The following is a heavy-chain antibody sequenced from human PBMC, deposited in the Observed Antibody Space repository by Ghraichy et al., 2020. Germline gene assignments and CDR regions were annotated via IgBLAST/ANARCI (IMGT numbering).Heavy chain of an antibody. V-gene: IGHV4-4*02. CDR3: VRIYDGYNH. CDR1: GYSISSSNW. J-gene: IGHJ4*02. Sequence: SETLSLTCAVSGYSISSSNWWSWVRQPPGKGLEWIGEIFHTGTTNYNPSLKSRLTMSVDKSKNQFSLKLTSVTAADTAVYYCVRIYDGYNHWGQGTLVTVSS. D-gene: IGHD5-24*01. CDR2: IFHTGTT.